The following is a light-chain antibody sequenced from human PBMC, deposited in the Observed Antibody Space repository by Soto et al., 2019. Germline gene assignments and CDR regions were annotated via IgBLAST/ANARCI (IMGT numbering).Light chain of an antibody. CDR3: QVWDTSSDHVV. J-gene: IGLJ2*01. CDR1: NIGNKN. CDR2: DDS. Sequence: SYELTPPPSVSAAPGQTASITCGGNNIGNKNVYWYQQKPGQAPLLVIYDDSDRPSGIPERFSGSNSANTASLTIRGVGVGDEADYFCQVWDTSSDHVVFGGGTKLTVL. V-gene: IGLV3-21*02.